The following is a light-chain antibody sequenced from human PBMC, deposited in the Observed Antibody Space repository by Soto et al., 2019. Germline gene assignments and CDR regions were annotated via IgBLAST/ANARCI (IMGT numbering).Light chain of an antibody. CDR3: QQYNNSPWT. CDR2: GAS. J-gene: IGKJ1*01. Sequence: EIVMTQSPATLSVSPGERATLSCRASQSVSNNLAWYQQKPGQAPRLLIYGASTRSTGIPARFGGSRSGTEFTLTISSLQSEDFAVYYCQQYNNSPWTFGQGTKVEIK. CDR1: QSVSNN. V-gene: IGKV3-15*01.